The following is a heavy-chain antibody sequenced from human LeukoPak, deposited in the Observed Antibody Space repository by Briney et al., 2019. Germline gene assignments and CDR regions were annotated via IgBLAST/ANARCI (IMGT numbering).Heavy chain of an antibody. CDR3: AKTPAITIFGVVTSLFDY. D-gene: IGHD3-3*01. CDR2: ISSNGGYT. Sequence: ETGGSLRLSCAASGFTFSSSAMSWVRQAPGKGLEWVSAISSNGGYTYYADSVQGRFTISGDNSKSTLCLQMNSLRAEDTAVYYCAKTPAITIFGVVTSLFDYWGQGTLVTVSS. J-gene: IGHJ4*02. V-gene: IGHV3-23*01. CDR1: GFTFSSSA.